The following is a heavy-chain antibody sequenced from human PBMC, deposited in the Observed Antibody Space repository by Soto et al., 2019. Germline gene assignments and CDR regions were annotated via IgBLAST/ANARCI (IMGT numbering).Heavy chain of an antibody. Sequence: ASVKVSCKASGGTFSSYAISWVRQAPGQGLEWMGGIIPIFGTANYAQKFQGRVTITADESTSTAYMELSSLRSEDTAVYYCARELELIYYYYGMDVWGQGTTVTVS. CDR3: ARELELIYYYYGMDV. CDR2: IIPIFGTA. J-gene: IGHJ6*02. CDR1: GGTFSSYA. D-gene: IGHD1-7*01. V-gene: IGHV1-69*13.